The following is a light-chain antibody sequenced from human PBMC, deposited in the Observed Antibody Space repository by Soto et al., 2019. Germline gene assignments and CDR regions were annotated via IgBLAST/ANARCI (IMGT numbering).Light chain of an antibody. CDR1: SSNIGNNY. CDR3: ATWDSSLSAVV. Sequence: QAVVTQPPSVSAAPGQKVTISCSGSSSNIGNNYVSWYRQLPGTAPKLLIYENYKRPSGIPDRLSGSKSGTSATLGITGLQTGDEADYYCATWDSSLSAVVFGGGTKLTVL. V-gene: IGLV1-51*02. J-gene: IGLJ2*01. CDR2: ENY.